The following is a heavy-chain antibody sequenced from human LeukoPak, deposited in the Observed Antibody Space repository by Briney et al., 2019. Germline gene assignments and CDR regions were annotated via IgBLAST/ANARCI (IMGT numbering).Heavy chain of an antibody. CDR3: ARHVISDSSGYDLDY. J-gene: IGHJ4*02. V-gene: IGHV5-51*01. CDR1: GYSFTSYW. CDR2: IYPGDSDT. Sequence: GEXLKISCKGSGYSFTSYWIGWVRQMPGKGLEWMGIIYPGDSDTRYSPSFQGQVTISADKSISTAYLQWSSLKASDTAMYYCARHVISDSSGYDLDYWGQGTLVTVSS. D-gene: IGHD3-22*01.